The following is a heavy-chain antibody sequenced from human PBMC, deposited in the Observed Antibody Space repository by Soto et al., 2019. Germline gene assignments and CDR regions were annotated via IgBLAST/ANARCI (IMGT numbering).Heavy chain of an antibody. CDR3: ARDLAKGGGSAGFDY. J-gene: IGHJ4*02. CDR1: GFTFSDYY. D-gene: IGHD1-26*01. V-gene: IGHV1-2*02. Sequence: PGGSLRLSCAASGFTFSDYYMSWVRQAPGQGLEWMGWINPKSGGTMYPQKFQGRVTMTWDTSISTAYMALTRLRSDDTAVYYCARDLAKGGGSAGFDYWGQGTLVTVSS. CDR2: INPKSGGT.